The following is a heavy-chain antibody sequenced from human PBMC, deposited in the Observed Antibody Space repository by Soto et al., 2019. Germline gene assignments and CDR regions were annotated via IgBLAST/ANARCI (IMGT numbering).Heavy chain of an antibody. CDR2: IGDDGRST. J-gene: IGHJ5*02. V-gene: IGHV3-74*01. CDR1: GFTFSRYW. CDR3: ARSPGSNNWLDP. Sequence: PGGSLRLSCAASGFTFSRYWMHWVRQAPGKGPVWVSRIGDDGRSTTSADSVKGRFTISRDNAENTLYLQMNSLRAEDTAVYYCARSPGSNNWLDPWGQGTLVTVSS.